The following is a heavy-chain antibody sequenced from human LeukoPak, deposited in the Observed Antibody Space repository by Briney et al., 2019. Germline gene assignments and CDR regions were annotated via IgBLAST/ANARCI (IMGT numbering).Heavy chain of an antibody. CDR1: GFTFSSYG. Sequence: GGSLRLSCAVSGFTFSSYGMHWVRQAPGKGLEWVAVIWYDGSNKYYADSVKGRFTISRDNSKNTLYLQMNSLRAEDTAVYYCARDEAYCGGDCYLPFDYWGQGTLVTVSS. J-gene: IGHJ4*02. D-gene: IGHD2-21*02. V-gene: IGHV3-33*01. CDR2: IWYDGSNK. CDR3: ARDEAYCGGDCYLPFDY.